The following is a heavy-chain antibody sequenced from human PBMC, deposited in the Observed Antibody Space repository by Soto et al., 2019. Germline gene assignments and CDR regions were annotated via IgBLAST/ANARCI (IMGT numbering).Heavy chain of an antibody. CDR2: IIPILGIA. J-gene: IGHJ5*02. Sequence: QVQLVQSGAEVKKPGSSVKVSCKASGGTFSSYPISWVRQAPGQGLEWMGRIIPILGIANYAQKFQRRVTLTADKSTSTAYMELRSLRSEDTAVYYCARTVVVVAATKLNWFDPWGQGTLVTVSS. CDR1: GGTFSSYP. CDR3: ARTVVVVAATKLNWFDP. V-gene: IGHV1-69*02. D-gene: IGHD2-15*01.